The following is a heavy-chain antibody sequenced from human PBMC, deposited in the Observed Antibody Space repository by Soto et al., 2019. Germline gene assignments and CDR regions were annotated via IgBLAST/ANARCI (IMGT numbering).Heavy chain of an antibody. CDR3: VKGVSYAFDI. J-gene: IGHJ3*02. D-gene: IGHD3-16*01. CDR2: INTNGNIT. V-gene: IGHV3-64D*06. CDR1: GFTFSRSA. Sequence: PGGSLRLSCSASGFTFSRSAMHWVRQAPGKGLKFVSAINTNGNITYYADSVKGRFTISRDNSKNTLYLQMSSLRADDTAVYFCVKGVSYAFDIWGQGTMVTVSS.